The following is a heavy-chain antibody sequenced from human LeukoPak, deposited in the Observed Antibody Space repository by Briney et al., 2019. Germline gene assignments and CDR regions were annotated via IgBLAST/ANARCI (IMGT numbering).Heavy chain of an antibody. J-gene: IGHJ4*02. CDR2: ISSSSTI. Sequence: GGSLRLSCAASGFTFSSYSMNWVRQAPGKGLEWVSYISSSSTIYYADSVKGRFTISRDNAKNSLYLQMNSLRAEDTAVYYCAYSGWYGGYWGQGTLVTVSS. D-gene: IGHD6-19*01. CDR3: AYSGWYGGY. CDR1: GFTFSSYS. V-gene: IGHV3-48*01.